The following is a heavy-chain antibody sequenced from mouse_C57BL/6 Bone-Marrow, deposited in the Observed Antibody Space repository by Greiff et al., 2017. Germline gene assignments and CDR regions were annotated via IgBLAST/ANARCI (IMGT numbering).Heavy chain of an antibody. D-gene: IGHD2-5*01. Sequence: EVKLQQSGAELVRPGASVKLSCTASGFNIKDDYMHWVKQRPEQGLEWIGWIDPENGDTEYASKFQGKATITADTSSNTAYLQLSSLTSEDTAVYYCTTESLDSNYEGPYYFDYWGQGTTLTVSS. J-gene: IGHJ2*01. CDR1: GFNIKDDY. CDR2: IDPENGDT. V-gene: IGHV14-4*01. CDR3: TTESLDSNYEGPYYFDY.